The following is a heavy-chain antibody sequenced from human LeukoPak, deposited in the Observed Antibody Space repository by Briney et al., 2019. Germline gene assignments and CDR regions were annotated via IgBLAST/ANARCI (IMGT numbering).Heavy chain of an antibody. CDR3: ARDGPAQMVDFDY. J-gene: IGHJ4*02. Sequence: DSVKVSCKASGYTFSGTGWYLYCLRQAPGQGLVCMGWIYPYTGATHYAQKFQGRVAMARDSSISTAYMELSRLRPDDTAVYYWARDGPAQMVDFDYWGQGTLVTVSS. V-gene: IGHV1-2*02. CDR2: IYPYTGAT. CDR1: GYTFSGTGWY. D-gene: IGHD3-10*01.